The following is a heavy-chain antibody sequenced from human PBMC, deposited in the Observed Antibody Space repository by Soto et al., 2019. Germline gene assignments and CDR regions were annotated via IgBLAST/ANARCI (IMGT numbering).Heavy chain of an antibody. Sequence: QVQLVQSGAEEKKPGASVKVSCKASGYTFTSYAMHWVRQAPGQRLEWMGWINAGNGNTKYSQKFQGRVTITRDTSASTAYMELSSLRSEDTAVYYCARDSPWGGYCDYWGQGTLVTVSS. CDR2: INAGNGNT. D-gene: IGHD3-16*01. CDR3: ARDSPWGGYCDY. CDR1: GYTFTSYA. J-gene: IGHJ4*02. V-gene: IGHV1-3*05.